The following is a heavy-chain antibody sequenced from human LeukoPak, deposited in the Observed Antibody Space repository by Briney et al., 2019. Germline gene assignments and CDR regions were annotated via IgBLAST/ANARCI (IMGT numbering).Heavy chain of an antibody. D-gene: IGHD3-10*01. J-gene: IGHJ4*02. CDR2: IPYDGRNE. V-gene: IGHV3-30-3*01. Sequence: GGSLRLSCAASGFIFNFYAMHWVRQAPGKGLEWLAVIPYDGRNEYYADSVRGRFIISRDNSKNTLYLQINSLRHADTAVYYCVRGTYGSGNSYLDDYFDYWGQGTLVTVSS. CDR1: GFIFNFYA. CDR3: VRGTYGSGNSYLDDYFDY.